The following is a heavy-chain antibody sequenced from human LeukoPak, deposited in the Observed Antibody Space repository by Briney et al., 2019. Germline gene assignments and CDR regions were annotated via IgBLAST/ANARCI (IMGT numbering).Heavy chain of an antibody. V-gene: IGHV3-30*01. J-gene: IGHJ6*03. CDR2: ISYGGSNK. Sequence: GGSLRLSCAASGFTFSSYAMHWVRQAPGKGLEWVAVISYGGSNKYYADSVKGRFTISRDNSKNTLYLQMNSLRAEDTAVYYCARDGPPYSSSPYYYYYYMDVWGKGTTVTVSS. D-gene: IGHD6-6*01. CDR1: GFTFSSYA. CDR3: ARDGPPYSSSPYYYYYYMDV.